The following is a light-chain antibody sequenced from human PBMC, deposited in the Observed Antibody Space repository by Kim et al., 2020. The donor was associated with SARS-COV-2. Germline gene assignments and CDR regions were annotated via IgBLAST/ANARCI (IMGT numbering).Light chain of an antibody. V-gene: IGLV2-11*01. CDR1: SSDVGSYNY. CDR3: CSYAGSSGYV. CDR2: DVS. J-gene: IGLJ1*01. Sequence: QSALTQPRSVSGSPGQSVTISCTGTSSDVGSYNYVSWYQQHPGKVPKLMIYDVSKRPSGVPDHFSGSKSGNTASLTISGLQAEDEADYYCCSYAGSSGYVFGTGTKVTVL.